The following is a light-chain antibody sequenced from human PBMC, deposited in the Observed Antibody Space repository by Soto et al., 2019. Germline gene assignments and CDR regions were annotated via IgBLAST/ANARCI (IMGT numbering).Light chain of an antibody. Sequence: EIVLTQSPDTLSLSPGERATLSCRASQSVSTYVTFLAWYQQKPCQAPRLLIYDASNRATGIPARFSGSGSGTDFTLAISSLEPEVFAVYYCQQRSNWPPVFGGGTKVEIK. CDR2: DAS. CDR1: QSVSTY. CDR3: QQRSNWPPV. J-gene: IGKJ4*01. V-gene: IGKV3-11*01.